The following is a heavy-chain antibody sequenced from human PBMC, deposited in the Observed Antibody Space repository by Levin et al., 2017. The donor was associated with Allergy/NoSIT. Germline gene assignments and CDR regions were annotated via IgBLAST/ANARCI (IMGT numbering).Heavy chain of an antibody. CDR3: TRGRLVVISDY. Sequence: GESLKISCTASGFTFGDYAMSWFRQAPGKGLEWVGFIRSKAYGGTTEYAASVKGRFTISRDDSKSIAYLQMNSLKTEDTAVYYCTRGRLVVISDYWGQGTLVTVSS. V-gene: IGHV3-49*03. CDR2: IRSKAYGGTT. CDR1: GFTFGDYA. D-gene: IGHD3-22*01. J-gene: IGHJ4*02.